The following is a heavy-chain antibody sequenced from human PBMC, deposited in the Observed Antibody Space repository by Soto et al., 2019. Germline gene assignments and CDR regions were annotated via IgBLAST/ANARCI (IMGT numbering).Heavy chain of an antibody. Sequence: EVQLVESGGGLVQPGRSLRLSCAASGFTFDDYAMHWVRQAPGKGLEWISGISWNSGSIDYADSVKGRFTISRDNAKNSLYLQMNSLRAEDTALYYCAKARGAAAGTSRFDPWGQGTLVTVSS. CDR2: ISWNSGSI. D-gene: IGHD6-13*01. V-gene: IGHV3-9*01. CDR1: GFTFDDYA. CDR3: AKARGAAAGTSRFDP. J-gene: IGHJ5*02.